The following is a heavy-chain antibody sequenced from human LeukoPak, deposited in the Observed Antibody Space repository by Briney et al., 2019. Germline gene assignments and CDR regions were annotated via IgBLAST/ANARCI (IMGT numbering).Heavy chain of an antibody. J-gene: IGHJ6*03. CDR2: INTNTGNP. CDR1: GYIFTNYG. CDR3: ARVRDPTVVTHLYYYYMDV. Sequence: GASVKVSCKASGYIFTNYGISWVRQAPGQGLEWMGWINTNTGNPTYAQGFTGRFVFSLDTSVSTAYLQISSLKAEDTAVYYCARVRDPTVVTHLYYYYMDVWGKGTTVTVSS. V-gene: IGHV7-4-1*02. D-gene: IGHD4-23*01.